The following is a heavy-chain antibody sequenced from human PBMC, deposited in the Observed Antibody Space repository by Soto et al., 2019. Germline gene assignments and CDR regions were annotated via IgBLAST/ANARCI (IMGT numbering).Heavy chain of an antibody. D-gene: IGHD3-3*01. CDR3: PRGGGVGVAGSAAFDM. CDR1: GYPVTAFQ. V-gene: IGHV1-2*02. CDR2: NNPAPGAA. Sequence: QLHLVQSWAVVEKPGASVTVSCSASGYPVTAFQMHWGRQAPGRGLEWIGGNNPAPGAAKDTKTFQGRVNMTRDTPTRTVFMELTGLTSEDTAVFYCPRGGGVGVAGSAAFDMWGQGTLVTVSS. J-gene: IGHJ3*02.